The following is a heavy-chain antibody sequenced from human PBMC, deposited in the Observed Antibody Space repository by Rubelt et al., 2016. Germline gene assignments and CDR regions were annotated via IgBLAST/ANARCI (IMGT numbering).Heavy chain of an antibody. CDR2: MNPNSGNT. CDR1: GYTFTSYD. D-gene: IGHD5-18*01. V-gene: IGHV1-8*01. Sequence: QVQLVQSGAEVKKPGASVKVSCKASGYTFTSYDINWVRQATGQGLEWMGWMNPNSGNTGYAQKFQGRVTMTRNTSISTSYMELSRLGSDDTAEYYCARDGGYSYGAIDYWGQGTLVTVSS. CDR3: ARDGGYSYGAIDY. J-gene: IGHJ4*02.